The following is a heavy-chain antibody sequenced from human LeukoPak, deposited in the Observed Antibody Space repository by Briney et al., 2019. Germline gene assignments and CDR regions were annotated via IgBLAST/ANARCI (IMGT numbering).Heavy chain of an antibody. Sequence: GGSLRLSCAASGFTFSDYYMSWIRQAPGKGLEWISYISSSGSTIYYADSVKGRFTISRDNAKNSLYLQMNSLRVEDTAVYYCARARYSYGYNHFDYWGQGTLVTVSS. V-gene: IGHV3-11*04. CDR3: ARARYSYGYNHFDY. CDR2: ISSSGSTI. CDR1: GFTFSDYY. J-gene: IGHJ4*02. D-gene: IGHD5-18*01.